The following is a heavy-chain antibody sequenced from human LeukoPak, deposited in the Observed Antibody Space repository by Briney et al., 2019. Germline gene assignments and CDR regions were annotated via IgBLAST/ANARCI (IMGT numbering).Heavy chain of an antibody. Sequence: GESLKISCKGSGYSFTSYWIGWVRQMPGKGLEWMGIIYPGDSDTRYSPSFQGQVTISADKSISTAYLQWSSLQASETAMYYCARQGDYGGNAEGYWGQGTLVTVSS. CDR3: ARQGDYGGNAEGY. J-gene: IGHJ4*02. CDR1: GYSFTSYW. V-gene: IGHV5-51*01. CDR2: IYPGDSDT. D-gene: IGHD4-23*01.